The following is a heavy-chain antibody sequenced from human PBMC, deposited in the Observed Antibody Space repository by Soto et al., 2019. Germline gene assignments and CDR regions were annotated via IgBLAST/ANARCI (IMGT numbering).Heavy chain of an antibody. V-gene: IGHV3-23*01. CDR3: AAIRF. J-gene: IGHJ4*02. Sequence: EVQLLESGGGLVQPGGSLRLSCVVSGFTFSSYAMSWVRQAPGKELEWVSLISGTGSTTYYADSVKGRFTISRDNSKNTLYLQMNSLTADDTAVYYCAAIRFWGQETLVTVSS. CDR1: GFTFSSYA. CDR2: ISGTGSTT.